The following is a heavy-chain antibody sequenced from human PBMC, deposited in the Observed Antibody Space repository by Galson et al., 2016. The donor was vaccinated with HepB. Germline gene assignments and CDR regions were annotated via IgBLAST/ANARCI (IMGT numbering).Heavy chain of an antibody. V-gene: IGHV1-18*01. CDR3: ARVGPYYYDSSGYYSDS. J-gene: IGHJ4*02. CDR1: GYTFTSYG. D-gene: IGHD3-22*01. Sequence: SVKVSCKASGYTFTSYGITWVRQAPGQGLEWMGWISTYNSNTNSAQKLQDRVTMTTDISTNTAYMELRSLTSDDTAVYYCARVGPYYYDSSGYYSDSWGQGTLVTVSS. CDR2: ISTYNSNT.